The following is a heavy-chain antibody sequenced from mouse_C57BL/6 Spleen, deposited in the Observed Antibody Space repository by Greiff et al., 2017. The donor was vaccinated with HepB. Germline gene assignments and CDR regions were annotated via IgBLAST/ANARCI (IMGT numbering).Heavy chain of an antibody. Sequence: QVQLQQSGTELVKPGASVKLSCKASGYTFTSYWMHWVKQRPGQGLEWIGNINPSNGGTNYNEKFKSKATLTVDKSSSTAYMQLSSLTSEDSAVYYCARSDWDVRGDYFDYWGQGTTLTVSS. D-gene: IGHD4-1*01. J-gene: IGHJ2*01. CDR3: ARSDWDVRGDYFDY. CDR1: GYTFTSYW. V-gene: IGHV1-53*01. CDR2: INPSNGGT.